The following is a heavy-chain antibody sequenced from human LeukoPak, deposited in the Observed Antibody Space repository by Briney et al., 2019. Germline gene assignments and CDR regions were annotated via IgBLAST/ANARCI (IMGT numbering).Heavy chain of an antibody. CDR2: TSITGTT. V-gene: IGHV4-61*02. J-gene: IGHJ3*01. Sequence: PSETLSLTFTVSGASISSATDYWGWVRQPAGKGLEWVGRTSITGTTHYNPSLNTRVSISVDTSKNQFSLRLTSATASDTAIYYCARDRNLALPGAHLGWDAFDLWGPGTTVFVSS. D-gene: IGHD4/OR15-4a*01. CDR1: GASISSATDY. CDR3: ARDRNLALPGAHLGWDAFDL.